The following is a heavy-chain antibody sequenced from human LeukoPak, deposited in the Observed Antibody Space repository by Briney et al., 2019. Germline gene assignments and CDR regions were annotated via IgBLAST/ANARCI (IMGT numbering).Heavy chain of an antibody. Sequence: GESLKISCKGSGYSFTSYWIGWVRQMPGKGLEWMGIIYPGDSDTRYSSSFQGQVTISADKSISTAYLQWSSLKASDTAMYYCARPYCSSTCCHSYYFDYWGQGTLVTVSS. D-gene: IGHD2-2*01. J-gene: IGHJ4*02. V-gene: IGHV5-51*01. CDR2: IYPGDSDT. CDR1: GYSFTSYW. CDR3: ARPYCSSTCCHSYYFDY.